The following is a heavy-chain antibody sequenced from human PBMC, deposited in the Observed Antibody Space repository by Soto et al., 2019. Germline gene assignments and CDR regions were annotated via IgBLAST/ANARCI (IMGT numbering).Heavy chain of an antibody. CDR1: GFNFNTYW. CDR3: EKVPIDGSSANGVDA. CDR2: IDTDGSRK. J-gene: IGHJ6*02. Sequence: PGGSLRLSCAASGFNFNTYWVYWVRQAPGKGLEWVANIDTDGSRKNYVDSVKGRFIISRDNAKNSLFLQMNSLRADDTAVYYCEKVPIDGSSANGVDAWGHGTTVTVSS. D-gene: IGHD6-25*01. V-gene: IGHV3-7*03.